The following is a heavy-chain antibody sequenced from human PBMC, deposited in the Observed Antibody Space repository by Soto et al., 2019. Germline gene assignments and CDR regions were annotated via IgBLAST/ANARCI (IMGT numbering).Heavy chain of an antibody. Sequence: EVQLVESGGGLVQPGGSLKLSCAASGFIFSGSAVHWVRQASGKGLEWVGRILSKAGNYATAYPASMKGRFTISRDDSENTAFLQMNSLKTEDKAVYYCIRGGSPYYYDYWCQGTLVAVSS. J-gene: IGHJ4*02. CDR2: ILSKAGNYAT. CDR1: GFIFSGSA. CDR3: IRGGSPYYYDY. V-gene: IGHV3-73*01.